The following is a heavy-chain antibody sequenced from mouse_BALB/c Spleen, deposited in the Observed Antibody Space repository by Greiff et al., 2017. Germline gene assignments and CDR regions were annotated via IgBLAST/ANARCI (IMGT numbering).Heavy chain of an antibody. CDR2: IWAGGST. D-gene: IGHD2-1*01. V-gene: IGHV2-9*02. J-gene: IGHJ4*01. CDR1: GFSLTSYG. CDR3: ARDMVSYAMDY. Sequence: VQVVESGPGLVAPSQSLSITCTVSGFSLTSYGVHWVRQPPGKGLEWLGVIWAGGSTNYNSALMSRLSISKDNSKSQVFLKMNSLQTDDTAMYYCARDMVSYAMDYWGQGTSVTVSS.